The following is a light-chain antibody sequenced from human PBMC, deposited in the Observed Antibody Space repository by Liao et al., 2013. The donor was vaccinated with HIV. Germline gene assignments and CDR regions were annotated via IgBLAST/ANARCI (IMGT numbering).Light chain of an antibody. CDR2: YDS. CDR3: QVWDSSSDHMV. Sequence: SYELTQPPSVSVAPGKTARIPCGGNNIGSKTVHWYQQKPGQAPVLVIYYDSDRPSGIPERFSGSNSGSTATLTISGVEAGDEASYYCQVWDSSSDHMVFGGGTKLTVL. J-gene: IGLJ2*01. CDR1: NIGSKT. V-gene: IGLV3-21*01.